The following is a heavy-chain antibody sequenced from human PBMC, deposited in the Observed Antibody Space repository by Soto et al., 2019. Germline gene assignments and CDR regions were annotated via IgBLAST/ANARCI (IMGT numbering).Heavy chain of an antibody. D-gene: IGHD1-26*01. CDR1: GFTFSSYG. V-gene: IGHV3-33*01. Sequence: GGSLRLSCAASGFTFSSYGMHWVRQAPGKGLEWVAVIWYDGSNKYYADSVKGRFTISRDNSKNTLYLQMNSLRAEDTAVYYCARDHGGSEADLGYYYYYYMDVWGKGTTVTVSS. J-gene: IGHJ6*03. CDR2: IWYDGSNK. CDR3: ARDHGGSEADLGYYYYYYMDV.